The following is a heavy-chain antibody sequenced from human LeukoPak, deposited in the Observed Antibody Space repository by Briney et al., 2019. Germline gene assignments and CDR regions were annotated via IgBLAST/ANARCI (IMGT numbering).Heavy chain of an antibody. J-gene: IGHJ4*02. Sequence: GGSLRLSCAASGFTFSNYAMYWVRQAPGKGLEYVSAISSNGGSTDYANSVKGRFTISRDDSTSIAYLQMNSLTTEDTAVYYCSRGSGWLSVYWGQGTLVTVSS. CDR1: GFTFSNYA. CDR2: ISSNGGST. CDR3: SRGSGWLSVY. V-gene: IGHV3-64*01. D-gene: IGHD6-19*01.